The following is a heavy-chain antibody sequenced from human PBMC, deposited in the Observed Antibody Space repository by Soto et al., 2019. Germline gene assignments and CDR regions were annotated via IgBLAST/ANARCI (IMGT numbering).Heavy chain of an antibody. CDR2: FSSSGDSA. CDR3: AHPRGYGVFDAVDI. CDR1: GFMFSTYA. Sequence: GGSLRLSCAASGFMFSTYAMNWVRQAPGKGLEWVSAFSSSGDSAYYAESVRGRFTISRDNSINTLYLQMRSLRPEDTAVYYCAHPRGYGVFDAVDIWGQGTMVTVSS. D-gene: IGHD4-17*01. J-gene: IGHJ3*02. V-gene: IGHV3-23*01.